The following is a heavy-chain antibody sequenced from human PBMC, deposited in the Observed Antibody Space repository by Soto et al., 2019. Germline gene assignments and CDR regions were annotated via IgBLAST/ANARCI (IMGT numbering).Heavy chain of an antibody. J-gene: IGHJ4*02. D-gene: IGHD1-1*01. CDR3: ARAESYWNAGVFDY. CDR1: GGSFSGYY. CDR2: INHSGST. Sequence: QVQLQQWGAGLLKPSETLSLTCAVYGGSFSGYYWSWIRQPPGKGLEWIGEINHSGSTNYNPSLKSRVTISVDKSKNQFSLKLSSVTAADTAVYYCARAESYWNAGVFDYWGQGTLVTVSS. V-gene: IGHV4-34*01.